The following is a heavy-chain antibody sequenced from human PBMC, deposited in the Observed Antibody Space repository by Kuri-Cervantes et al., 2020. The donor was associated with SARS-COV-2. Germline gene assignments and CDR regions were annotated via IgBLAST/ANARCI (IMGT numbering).Heavy chain of an antibody. CDR1: GYTFTSYG. D-gene: IGHD6-6*01. V-gene: IGHV1-18*04. J-gene: IGHJ6*02. CDR3: ARELGQLGGTTKGVYGYYYYGMDV. Sequence: ASVKVSCKASGYTFTSYGISWVRQAPGQGLEWMGWISAYNGNTDYAQKLQGRVTMTTDTSTSTAYMELRSLRSDDTAVYYCARELGQLGGTTKGVYGYYYYGMDVWGQGTTVTVSS. CDR2: ISAYNGNT.